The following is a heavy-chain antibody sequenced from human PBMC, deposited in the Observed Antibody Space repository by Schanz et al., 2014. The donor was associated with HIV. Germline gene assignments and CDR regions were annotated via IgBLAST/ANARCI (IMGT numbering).Heavy chain of an antibody. CDR2: INIMFGKT. D-gene: IGHD6-19*01. CDR3: ASGRRSGIGWRMDV. V-gene: IGHV1-69*01. J-gene: IGHJ6*02. Sequence: QVQLVQSGAEVKKSGSSVKVSCKASGGTIRNLGITWVRQAPGQGLEWMGAINIMFGKTNYAQKFQGRVSMTADQSTSTAYMEVSSLRSDDTAVYYCASGRRSGIGWRMDVWGQGTTVSVSS. CDR1: GGTIRNLG.